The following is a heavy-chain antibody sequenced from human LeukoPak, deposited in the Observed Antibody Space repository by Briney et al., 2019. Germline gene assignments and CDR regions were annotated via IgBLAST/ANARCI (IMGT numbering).Heavy chain of an antibody. Sequence: GGSLRLSCAASRFTFSDYYMSWVRQAPGKGLARVSYMSSGGSTISYADSVKGRFTISRDSAENSLHLQMNSLRVEDTAVYYCARVLRGGNSGYTFDIWGQGTMVTVSS. J-gene: IGHJ3*02. CDR1: RFTFSDYY. V-gene: IGHV3-11*01. CDR2: MSSGGSTI. D-gene: IGHD4-23*01. CDR3: ARVLRGGNSGYTFDI.